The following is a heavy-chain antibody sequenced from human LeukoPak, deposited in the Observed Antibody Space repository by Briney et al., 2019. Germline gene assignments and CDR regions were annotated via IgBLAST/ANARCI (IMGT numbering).Heavy chain of an antibody. J-gene: IGHJ4*02. CDR3: ASLGYTYGSPTPYYFDY. V-gene: IGHV4-4*09. Sequence: SETLSLTCTVSGDSISNYYWSWIRHPPGKGLEWIGYIYASGSTTYNPSLNSRVTISVATSKNQFSLMLHSMTAPDTAVYYCASLGYTYGSPTPYYFDYWGQGTLVTVSS. CDR1: GDSISNYY. D-gene: IGHD5-18*01. CDR2: IYASGST.